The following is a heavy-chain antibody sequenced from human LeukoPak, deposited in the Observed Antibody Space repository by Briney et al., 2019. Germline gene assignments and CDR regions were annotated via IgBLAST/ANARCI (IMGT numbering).Heavy chain of an antibody. Sequence: SVKVSCKASGGTFSSYAISWVRQAPGQGLEWMGGIIPIFGTANYAQKFQGRVTITADESTSTAYMELSSLRSEDTAVYYCARAESGREIAAFDIWGEGTMVTVSS. J-gene: IGHJ3*02. CDR1: GGTFSSYA. D-gene: IGHD6-25*01. V-gene: IGHV1-69*13. CDR3: ARAESGREIAAFDI. CDR2: IIPIFGTA.